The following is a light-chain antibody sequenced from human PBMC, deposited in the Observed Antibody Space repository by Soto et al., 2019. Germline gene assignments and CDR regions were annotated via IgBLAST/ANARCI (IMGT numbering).Light chain of an antibody. Sequence: TVVTQEPSFSVSPGRTVTLTCGLSSGPVSTTYYPSWYQQTPGQAPRTLMYSTNSRSSGVPDRFSGSILGDKAALTITGAQADDESDYYCVLYMGSGIWVFGGGTKVTVL. CDR3: VLYMGSGIWV. CDR2: STN. J-gene: IGLJ3*02. V-gene: IGLV8-61*01. CDR1: SGPVSTTYY.